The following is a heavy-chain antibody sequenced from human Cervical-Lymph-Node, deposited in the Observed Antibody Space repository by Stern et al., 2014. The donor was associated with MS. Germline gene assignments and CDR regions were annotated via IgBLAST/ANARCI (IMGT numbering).Heavy chain of an antibody. D-gene: IGHD1-1*01. J-gene: IGHJ4*02. V-gene: IGHV1-69*04. Sequence: QVQLVQSGAEMKKPGSSVKVSCKASGGTLSSYSVNWVRQAPGQGLEWVGGISPILGGPTYAQKFQGRVTITADKTAYILYMEMSSLTSEDMAIYYCARSLEYGGKRGPFDNWGQGTLVTVFS. CDR1: GGTLSSYS. CDR3: ARSLEYGGKRGPFDN. CDR2: ISPILGGP.